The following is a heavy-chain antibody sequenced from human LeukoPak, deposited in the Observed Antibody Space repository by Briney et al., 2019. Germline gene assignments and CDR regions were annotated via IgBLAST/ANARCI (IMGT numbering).Heavy chain of an antibody. D-gene: IGHD3-22*01. V-gene: IGHV3-21*01. CDR1: RFTFSSYS. J-gene: IGHJ3*02. CDR2: ISSSSSYI. CDR3: ARDSPVEKYYYDSSGYYYDNAFDI. Sequence: GGSLRLSCAASRFTFSSYSMNWVGQAQGKGLEWVSSISSSSSYIYYADSVKGRFTISRDNAKNSLYLQMNSLRAEDTAVYYCARDSPVEKYYYDSSGYYYDNAFDIWGQGSMVTVSS.